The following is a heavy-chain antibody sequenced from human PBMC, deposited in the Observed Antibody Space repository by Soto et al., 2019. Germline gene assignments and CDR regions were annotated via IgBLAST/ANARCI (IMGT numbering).Heavy chain of an antibody. CDR1: GYTFTSYA. D-gene: IGHD3-3*01. J-gene: IGHJ4*02. CDR2: INAGNGNT. Sequence: QVPLVQSGAEVKKPGASLKVSCKASGYTFTSYAMHWVRQAPGQRLEWMGWINAGNGNTKYSQKFQARGTITRDTSASTAYMELSSLRSEDKAVYSCARVETMFWSGYFNYWGQGTLVTVSS. V-gene: IGHV1-3*01. CDR3: ARVETMFWSGYFNY.